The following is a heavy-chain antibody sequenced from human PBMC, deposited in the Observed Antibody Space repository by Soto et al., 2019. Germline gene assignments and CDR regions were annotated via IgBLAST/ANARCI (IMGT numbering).Heavy chain of an antibody. Sequence: QVQLVQSGAEVKKPGSSVKVSCKASGGTFSSYAISWVRQAPGQGLEWMGGIIPIFGIANYAQKFQGRVTITADESTRTAYMELSSLRSEDTAVYYCARGYSSGWGDYYYGMDVWGQGTTVTVSS. V-gene: IGHV1-69*01. CDR3: ARGYSSGWGDYYYGMDV. CDR1: GGTFSSYA. CDR2: IIPIFGIA. D-gene: IGHD6-19*01. J-gene: IGHJ6*02.